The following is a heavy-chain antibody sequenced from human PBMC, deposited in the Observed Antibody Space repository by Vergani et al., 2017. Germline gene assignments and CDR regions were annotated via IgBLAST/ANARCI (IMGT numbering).Heavy chain of an antibody. CDR3: AIEWANYGMDV. Sequence: QVQLVQSGAEAKKPGASVKVSCKTSGYTFTNYYMHWVRQAPGQGLEWMGWINTGNGNTKYSQKFQGRVTITRDTSASTAYMELSSLRSEDTAVYYCAIEWANYGMDVWGQGTTVTVSS. CDR1: GYTFTNYY. V-gene: IGHV1-3*04. D-gene: IGHD1-26*01. J-gene: IGHJ6*02. CDR2: INTGNGNT.